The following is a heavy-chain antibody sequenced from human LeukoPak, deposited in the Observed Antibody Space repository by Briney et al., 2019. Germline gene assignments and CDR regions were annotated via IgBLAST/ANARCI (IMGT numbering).Heavy chain of an antibody. V-gene: IGHV1-69*13. Sequence: ASVKVSCKASGGTFSSYAISWVRQAPGQGLEWMGGIIPIFGTANYVQKFQGRVTITADESTSTAYMELSSLRSEDTAVYYCARDNSVRDEAWWFNPWGQGTLVTVSS. CDR3: ARDNSVRDEAWWFNP. D-gene: IGHD5-24*01. CDR2: IIPIFGTA. J-gene: IGHJ5*02. CDR1: GGTFSSYA.